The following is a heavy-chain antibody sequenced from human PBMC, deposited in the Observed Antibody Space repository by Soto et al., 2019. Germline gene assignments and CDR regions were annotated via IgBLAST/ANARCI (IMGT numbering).Heavy chain of an antibody. V-gene: IGHV1-69*01. J-gene: IGHJ4*02. CDR3: ARDSDYVWRCPVN. D-gene: IGHD3-16*01. Sequence: QVQLVQSGAEVKKPGSSVKVSCKASGGTFSSYAISWVRQAPGQGLEWMGGIIPIFGTANYAQKFQGRVTITADESTSTAYRELISVRSEDTAVYYCARDSDYVWRCPVNWGQEPLVTVPS. CDR2: IIPIFGTA. CDR1: GGTFSSYA.